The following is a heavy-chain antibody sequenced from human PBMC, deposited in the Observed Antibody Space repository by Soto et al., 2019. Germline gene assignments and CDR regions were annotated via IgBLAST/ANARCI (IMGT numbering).Heavy chain of an antibody. V-gene: IGHV3-23*01. CDR3: AKDLVGGSSWYHYYYGMEV. Sequence: VQLLESGGGLVQPGGSLRLSCAGSGFTFSSYAMSWVRQAPGKGLEWVSAISGSGGSTYYADSVKGRFTISRDNYKNTLYLQMNSLRAEDTAVYDCAKDLVGGSSWYHYYYGMEVWGQGTTVTVSS. J-gene: IGHJ6*02. D-gene: IGHD6-13*01. CDR2: ISGSGGST. CDR1: GFTFSSYA.